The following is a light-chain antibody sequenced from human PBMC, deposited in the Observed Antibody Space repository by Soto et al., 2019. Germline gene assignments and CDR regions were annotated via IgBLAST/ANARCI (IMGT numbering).Light chain of an antibody. CDR3: CSYVGATTYV. CDR1: SNTIGGYNV. Sequence: QSVLTQPASVSGSPGQSITISCTGTSNTIGGYNVVSWYQQHPGTAPKVIIYEGIKRPSGVSNRFSGSISGSTASLTISGLQAEDEADYYCCSYVGATTYVFGNGTKVTVL. J-gene: IGLJ1*01. V-gene: IGLV2-23*01. CDR2: EGI.